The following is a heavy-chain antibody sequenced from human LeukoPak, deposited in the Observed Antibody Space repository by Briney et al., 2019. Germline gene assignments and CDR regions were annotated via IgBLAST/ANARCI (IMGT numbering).Heavy chain of an antibody. CDR2: ISNNGGST. V-gene: IGHV3-64*01. Sequence: GGSLRLSCAASGFTFRSYAMHWVRQAPGKGLEHVSAISNNGGSTNYANSVKGRFTISRDNSKNTLYLQMGSPRAEDMAVYYCARAPGIAVAGLNHFYGLDVWGQGTTVTVSS. D-gene: IGHD6-19*01. J-gene: IGHJ6*02. CDR3: ARAPGIAVAGLNHFYGLDV. CDR1: GFTFRSYA.